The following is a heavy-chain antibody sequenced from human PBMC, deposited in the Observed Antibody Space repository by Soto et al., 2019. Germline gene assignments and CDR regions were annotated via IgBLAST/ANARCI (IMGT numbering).Heavy chain of an antibody. CDR2: IYYSGST. J-gene: IGHJ6*02. CDR1: GGSISSYY. Sequence: SETLSLTCTVSGGSISSYYWSWIRQPPGKGLEWIGYIYYSGSTNYNPSLKSRVTISVDTSKNQFSLKLSSVTAADTAVYYCARDDFWSGFYGMDVWGQGTTVTVSS. V-gene: IGHV4-59*01. D-gene: IGHD3-3*01. CDR3: ARDDFWSGFYGMDV.